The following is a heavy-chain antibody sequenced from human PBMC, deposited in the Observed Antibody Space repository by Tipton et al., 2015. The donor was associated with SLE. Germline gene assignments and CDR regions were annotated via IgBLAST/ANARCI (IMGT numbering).Heavy chain of an antibody. J-gene: IGHJ3*02. CDR3: ARENYGDYVAFDI. D-gene: IGHD4-17*01. Sequence: TLSLTCTVSGGSISSSSYYWSWIRQHPGKGLEWIGYIYYSGSTYYNPSLKSRVTISVDTSKNQFSLKLSSVTAADTAVYYCARENYGDYVAFDIWGQGTMVTVSS. CDR2: IYYSGST. CDR1: GGSISSSSYY. V-gene: IGHV4-31*03.